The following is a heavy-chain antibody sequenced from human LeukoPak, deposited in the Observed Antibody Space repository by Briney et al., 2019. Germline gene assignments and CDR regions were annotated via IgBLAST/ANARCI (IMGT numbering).Heavy chain of an antibody. Sequence: PGGSLRLSCAASGFTFSDHWMHWVRQVPGKGLLWVARMNSDGTTTNYADSVKGRFTISRDSAENTLFLQMNSLGADDTAVYYCARAGWYRFDYWGQGTLVTVSS. CDR2: MNSDGTTT. V-gene: IGHV3-74*01. J-gene: IGHJ4*02. CDR1: GFTFSDHW. CDR3: ARAGWYRFDY. D-gene: IGHD6-19*01.